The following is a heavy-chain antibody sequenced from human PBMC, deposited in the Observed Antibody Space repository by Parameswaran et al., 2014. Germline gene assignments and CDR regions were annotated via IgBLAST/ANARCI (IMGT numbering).Heavy chain of an antibody. Sequence: RWIRQPPGKGLEWVGFIRSKAYGGTTEYAASVKGRFTISRDDSKSIAYLQMNSLKTEDTAVYYCTRSRWQKGLDYWGQGTLVTVSS. D-gene: IGHD4-23*01. CDR2: IRSKAYGGTT. CDR3: TRSRWQKGLDY. J-gene: IGHJ4*02. V-gene: IGHV3-49*02.